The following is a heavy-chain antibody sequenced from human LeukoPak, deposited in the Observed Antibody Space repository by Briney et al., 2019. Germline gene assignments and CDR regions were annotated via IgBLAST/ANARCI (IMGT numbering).Heavy chain of an antibody. CDR3: ARRVGAVGSNLDF. D-gene: IGHD6-13*01. CDR2: IYPGDSET. CDR1: GYSFTIYW. J-gene: IGHJ4*02. V-gene: IGHV5-51*01. Sequence: GESLKISCKGSGYSFTIYWIAWVLQMPGKGLEWMGIIYPGDSETRYSPSFQGQVTISADKSISTAYMQWSSLKASDTAMYFCARRVGAVGSNLDFGGQGTLVTVSS.